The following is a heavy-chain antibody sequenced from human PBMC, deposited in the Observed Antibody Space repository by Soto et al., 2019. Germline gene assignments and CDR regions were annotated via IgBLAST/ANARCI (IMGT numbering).Heavy chain of an antibody. J-gene: IGHJ4*02. V-gene: IGHV4-59*01. CDR2: IYYSGST. CDR3: AGGERYPDY. Sequence: VQLQESGPGLVKPSETLSLTCTVSGGSISSYYWSWIRQPPGKGLEWIGYIYYSGSTNYNPSLKSRVTISVDTSKNQFSLKLSSVTAADTAVYYCAGGERYPDYWGQGTLVTVSS. CDR1: GGSISSYY. D-gene: IGHD1-20*01.